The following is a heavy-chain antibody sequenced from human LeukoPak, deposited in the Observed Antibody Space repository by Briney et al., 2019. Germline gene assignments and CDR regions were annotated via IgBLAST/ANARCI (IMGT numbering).Heavy chain of an antibody. CDR3: AKEKHRHGILLFDY. J-gene: IGHJ4*02. V-gene: IGHV3-23*01. CDR1: GFSFSGYA. CDR2: INDGGDYR. D-gene: IGHD1-14*01. Sequence: PGGSLRLSCAASGFSFSGYAMSWVRQAPGKGLEWVSGINDGGDYRYYADSVTGRFTISRDSSKNTLWLQMNSLRADDTAVYYCAKEKHRHGILLFDYWGQGTLVTVSS.